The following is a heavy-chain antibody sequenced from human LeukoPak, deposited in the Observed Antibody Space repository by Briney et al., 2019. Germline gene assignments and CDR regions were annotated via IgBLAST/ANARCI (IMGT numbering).Heavy chain of an antibody. V-gene: IGHV1-2*02. J-gene: IGHJ4*02. CDR3: ARDISSYGPFDY. CDR2: INPDSGGT. CDR1: GYTFTGYY. D-gene: IGHD3-22*01. Sequence: WASVKVSCKASGYTFTGYYLHWVRQAPAQGLEWMGWINPDSGGTNYAQKFQGRVTMTRDTSISTTHMELSRLSSDDTAVYYCARDISSYGPFDYWGQGTLVTVSS.